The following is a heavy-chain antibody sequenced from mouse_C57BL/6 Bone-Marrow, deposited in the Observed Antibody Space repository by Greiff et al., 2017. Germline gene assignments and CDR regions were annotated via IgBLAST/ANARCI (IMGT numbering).Heavy chain of an antibody. D-gene: IGHD1-1*01. Sequence: VQLQQSGAELVKPGASVKLSCTASGYNITDYYMHWVKQRTEQSLEWIGEINPEDGGTNYDPKFQGKATITADTSSNTAYMQLSSLTSEDTAVYYCARNWYCGSNYYFDDWGKGTTLTVSS. V-gene: IGHV14-2*01. J-gene: IGHJ2*01. CDR1: GYNITDYY. CDR3: ARNWYCGSNYYFDD. CDR2: INPEDGGT.